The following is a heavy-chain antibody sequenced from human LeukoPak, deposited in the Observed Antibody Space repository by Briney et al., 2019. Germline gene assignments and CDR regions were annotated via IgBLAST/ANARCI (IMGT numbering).Heavy chain of an antibody. V-gene: IGHV1-69*13. CDR3: ATPRRSYDSSGYAFDI. D-gene: IGHD3-22*01. CDR2: IIPIFGTA. CDR1: GGTFSSYA. Sequence: SVKVSCKASGGTFSSYAISWVRQAPGQGLEWMGGIIPIFGTANYAQKFQGRVTITADESTSTAYMELSSLRSEDTAVYYCATPRRSYDSSGYAFDIWGQGTMVTVSS. J-gene: IGHJ3*02.